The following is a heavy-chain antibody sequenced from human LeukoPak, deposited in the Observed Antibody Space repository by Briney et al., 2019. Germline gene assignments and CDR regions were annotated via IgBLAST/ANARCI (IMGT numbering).Heavy chain of an antibody. D-gene: IGHD3-22*01. Sequence: ASVKVSCKASGGTFSSYAISWVRQAPGQGLEWMGGIIPIFGTANYAQKFQGRVTITADESTSTAYMELSSLRSEDTAVYYCASNYDSSGYWFDYWGQGTLVTVSS. CDR2: IIPIFGTA. CDR1: GGTFSSYA. V-gene: IGHV1-69*13. J-gene: IGHJ4*02. CDR3: ASNYDSSGYWFDY.